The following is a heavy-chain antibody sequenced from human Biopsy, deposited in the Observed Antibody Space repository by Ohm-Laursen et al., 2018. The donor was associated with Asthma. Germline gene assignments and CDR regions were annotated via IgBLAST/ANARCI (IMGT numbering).Heavy chain of an antibody. CDR1: GFTFSSYS. J-gene: IGHJ4*01. V-gene: IGHV3-48*02. CDR3: ARPRWGPYGY. D-gene: IGHD4-17*01. Sequence: GSLRLSCAASGFTFSSYSMNWVRQAPGKGLEWVSYISSSSSTIYYADSGKGRFTISRDNAKNSLYRQMNSLRDEDTAVYYCARPRWGPYGYWGHGTPVTVS. CDR2: ISSSSSTI.